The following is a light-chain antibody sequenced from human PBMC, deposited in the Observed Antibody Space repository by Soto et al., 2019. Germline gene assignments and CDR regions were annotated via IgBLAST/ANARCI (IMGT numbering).Light chain of an antibody. Sequence: DIVLTQSPATLALSPGESVTLSCRASQSVTNFLAWYQQKPGQAPRLLMHHASSRATGIPDRFSGGGSGTDFTLTISSLEPEDFAVYYCQQRSNWPLTFGGGTKVDIK. CDR2: HAS. V-gene: IGKV3-11*01. J-gene: IGKJ4*01. CDR1: QSVTNF. CDR3: QQRSNWPLT.